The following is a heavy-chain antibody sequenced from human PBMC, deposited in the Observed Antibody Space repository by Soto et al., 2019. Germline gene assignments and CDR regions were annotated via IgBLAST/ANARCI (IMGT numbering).Heavy chain of an antibody. Sequence: QVQLVQSGAEVKKPGSSVKVSCKASGGTFSSYAISWVRQAPGQGPEWMGGIIPIFGTANYAQKFQGRVTITADESTSTAYMKLSSLRSEDTAVYYCARVGATIEWYFDYCGQGTLVTVSS. J-gene: IGHJ4*02. CDR1: GGTFSSYA. CDR2: IIPIFGTA. V-gene: IGHV1-69*01. D-gene: IGHD5-12*01. CDR3: ARVGATIEWYFDY.